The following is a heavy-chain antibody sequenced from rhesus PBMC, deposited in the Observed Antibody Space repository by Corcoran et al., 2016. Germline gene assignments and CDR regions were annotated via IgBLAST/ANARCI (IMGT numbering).Heavy chain of an antibody. CDR2: ISGSSGST. CDR1: GGSISSRTW. V-gene: IGHV4-65*02. Sequence: QVQLQESGPGLVKPSETLSLTCAVSGGSISSRTWWSWHRQPPGKGLEWLGYISGSSGSTYYNPSLKSRVTISKDTSKNQFSLKLSAVTAADTAVYYCASVLFNRFDVWGPGVLVTVSS. D-gene: IGHD2-21*01. CDR3: ASVLFNRFDV. J-gene: IGHJ5-1*01.